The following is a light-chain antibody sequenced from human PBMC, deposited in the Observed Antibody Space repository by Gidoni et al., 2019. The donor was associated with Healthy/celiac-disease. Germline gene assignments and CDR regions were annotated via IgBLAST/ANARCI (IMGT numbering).Light chain of an antibody. Sequence: QSVLTQPPSASGTPGQRVTISCSGSSSNIGSNYVYWYQQLPGTAPKLLIYRNNQRPSGVPDRFSGSKSGTSASLAISGLRSEDEADYYCPAWDDSLSALVFGGGTKLTVL. V-gene: IGLV1-47*01. CDR1: SSNIGSNY. CDR2: RNN. CDR3: PAWDDSLSALV. J-gene: IGLJ2*01.